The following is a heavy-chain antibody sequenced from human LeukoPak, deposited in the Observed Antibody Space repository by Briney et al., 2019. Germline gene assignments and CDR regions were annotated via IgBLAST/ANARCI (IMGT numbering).Heavy chain of an antibody. Sequence: PGGSLRLSCAASGFTFSSYWMSWVRQAPGKGLEWVANIKQDGSEKNYVDSVKGRFTISRDNGKNSLYLQMNSLRAEDTAVYYCARASGSYFSNDEYFQHWGQGTLVTVSS. D-gene: IGHD3-10*01. J-gene: IGHJ1*01. V-gene: IGHV3-7*01. CDR2: IKQDGSEK. CDR3: ARASGSYFSNDEYFQH. CDR1: GFTFSSYW.